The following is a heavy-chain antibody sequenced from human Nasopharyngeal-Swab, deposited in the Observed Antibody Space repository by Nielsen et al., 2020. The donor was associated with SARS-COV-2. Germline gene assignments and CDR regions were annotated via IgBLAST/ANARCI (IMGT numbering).Heavy chain of an antibody. V-gene: IGHV4-34*01. Sequence: SETLSLTCAVYGGSFSGYYWSWIRQPPGKGLEWIGEINHSGSTNYNPSFKGRVTISVDTSKNQFSLKLSSVTAADTAVYYCARGYYGSGSYPFDYWGQGTLVTVSS. CDR1: GGSFSGYY. CDR2: INHSGST. J-gene: IGHJ4*02. CDR3: ARGYYGSGSYPFDY. D-gene: IGHD3-10*01.